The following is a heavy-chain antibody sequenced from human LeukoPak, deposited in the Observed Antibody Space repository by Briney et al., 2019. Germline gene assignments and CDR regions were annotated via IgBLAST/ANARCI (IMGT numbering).Heavy chain of an antibody. CDR2: INSDGSST. Sequence: GGTLRLSCAASGFTFSSYWINWVRQAPGKGLVWVSGINSDGSSTTYADSVKGRFTISRDSAKNTLYLQMSSLRAEDTAVYYCARDRVIYADYLYYFDYWGQGTLVTVSS. D-gene: IGHD4-17*01. J-gene: IGHJ4*02. CDR1: GFTFSSYW. V-gene: IGHV3-74*01. CDR3: ARDRVIYADYLYYFDY.